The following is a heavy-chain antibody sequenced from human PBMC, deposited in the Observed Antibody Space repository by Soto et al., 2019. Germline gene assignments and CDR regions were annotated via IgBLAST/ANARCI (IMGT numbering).Heavy chain of an antibody. CDR3: ARTPGAKPPPYGMDV. CDR2: INAGNGNT. J-gene: IGHJ6*02. V-gene: IGHV1-3*01. D-gene: IGHD1-1*01. Sequence: QVQLVQSGAEVKKPGASVKVSCKASGYTFTSYAMHWVRQAPGQRLEWMGWINAGNGNTKYSQKFQGRVTITRDTSASTAYMELSSLRSEDTAVYYCARTPGAKPPPYGMDVWGQGTTVTVSS. CDR1: GYTFTSYA.